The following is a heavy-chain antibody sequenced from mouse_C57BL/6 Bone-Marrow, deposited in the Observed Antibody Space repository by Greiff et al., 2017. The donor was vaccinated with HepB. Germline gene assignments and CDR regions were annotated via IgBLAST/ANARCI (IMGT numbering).Heavy chain of an antibody. CDR1: GYTFTDYN. D-gene: IGHD2-1*01. J-gene: IGHJ4*01. CDR2: INPNNGGT. Sequence: EVQLKESGPELVKPGASVKMSCKASGYTFTDYNMHWVKQSHGKSLEWIGYINPNNGGTSYNQKFKGKATLTVNKSSSTAYMELRSLTSEDSAVYYCAYGKYYAMDYWGQGTSVTVSS. V-gene: IGHV1-22*01. CDR3: AYGKYYAMDY.